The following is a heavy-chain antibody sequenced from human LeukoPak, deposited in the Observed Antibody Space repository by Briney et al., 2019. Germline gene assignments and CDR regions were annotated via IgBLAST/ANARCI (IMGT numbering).Heavy chain of an antibody. Sequence: GASVKVSFKASGYTFTGYYMHWGRQAPGQGLEWMGWINPNSGGTNYAQKCQGRHTMTRHTSISTAYMELSRLRSDDTAVYYCARGGGGGYGLGRSWGQGTLVTVSS. J-gene: IGHJ5*02. CDR2: INPNSGGT. D-gene: IGHD5-18*01. CDR1: GYTFTGYY. V-gene: IGHV1-2*02. CDR3: ARGGGGGYGLGRS.